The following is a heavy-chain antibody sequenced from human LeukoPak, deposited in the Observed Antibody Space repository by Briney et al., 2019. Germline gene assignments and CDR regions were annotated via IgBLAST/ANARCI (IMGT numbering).Heavy chain of an antibody. CDR1: GFTFSYYA. CDR3: ATSYYYDSSGYYSLNEHDY. J-gene: IGHJ4*02. D-gene: IGHD3-22*01. V-gene: IGHV3-21*01. CDR2: ISTRSTYI. Sequence: PGGSLRLSCAASGFTFSYYAMNWVRQAPGKGLEWVSSISTRSTYIYYADSLKGRFTISRDNAKNSLYLQMNSLRAEDTAVYYFATSYYYDSSGYYSLNEHDYWGQGTLVTVSS.